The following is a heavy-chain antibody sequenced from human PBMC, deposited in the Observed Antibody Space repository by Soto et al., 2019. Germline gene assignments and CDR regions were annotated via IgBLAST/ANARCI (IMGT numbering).Heavy chain of an antibody. Sequence: EVQLVESGGGVVQPGGSLRLSCAASGFTFSSYWMHWVRQGPGKGLVWVSRINSDGSRTNYADSVKGRFTISRDNAKNTLYLQMNSLRAEETAEYYCARGVRGAYGLDIWGQGTMVTVSS. J-gene: IGHJ3*02. CDR1: GFTFSSYW. CDR2: INSDGSRT. D-gene: IGHD2-21*01. V-gene: IGHV3-74*01. CDR3: ARGVRGAYGLDI.